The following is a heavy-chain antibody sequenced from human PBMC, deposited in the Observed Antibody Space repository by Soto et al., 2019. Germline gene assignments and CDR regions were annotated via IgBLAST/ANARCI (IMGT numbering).Heavy chain of an antibody. CDR2: INAGNGNT. J-gene: IGHJ5*02. Sequence: ASVKVSCKASGDTFTSYAMHWVRQAPGQRLEWMGWINAGNGNTKYSQKFQGRVTITRDTSASTAYMELSSLRSEDTAVYYCAREERGRHLGELSSWGQGTLVTVSS. CDR3: AREERGRHLGELSS. D-gene: IGHD3-16*02. V-gene: IGHV1-3*01. CDR1: GDTFTSYA.